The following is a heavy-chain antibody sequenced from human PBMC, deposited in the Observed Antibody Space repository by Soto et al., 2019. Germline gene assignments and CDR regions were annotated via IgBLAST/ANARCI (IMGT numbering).Heavy chain of an antibody. CDR2: ISGNGGST. J-gene: IGHJ4*02. Sequence: PGGSLRLSCAASGFTFSSYAMSWVRQDPGRGLEWVSIISGNGGSTYYAASVKGRFTISRDNTKNTLYLQMDSLTAEDTAVYYCAKGSEFSNSYTLDFDFWGQGALVTVSS. D-gene: IGHD6-6*01. V-gene: IGHV3-23*01. CDR3: AKGSEFSNSYTLDFDF. CDR1: GFTFSSYA.